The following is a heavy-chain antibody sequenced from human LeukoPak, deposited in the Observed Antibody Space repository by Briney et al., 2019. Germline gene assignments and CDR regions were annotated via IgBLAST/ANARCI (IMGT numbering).Heavy chain of an antibody. CDR1: GGSISSYY. J-gene: IGHJ3*02. V-gene: IGHV4-59*01. CDR2: IYYSGST. Sequence: PSETLSLTCTVSGGSISSYYWSWIRQPPGKGLEWIGYIYYSGSTNYNSSLKSRVTISVDTSKNQFSLKLSSVTAADTAVYYRARDGGDSYAFDIWGQGTMVTVSS. CDR3: ARDGGDSYAFDI. D-gene: IGHD2-21*02.